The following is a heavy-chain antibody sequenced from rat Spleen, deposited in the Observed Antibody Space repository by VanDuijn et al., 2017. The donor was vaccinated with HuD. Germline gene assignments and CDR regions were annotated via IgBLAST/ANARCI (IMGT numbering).Heavy chain of an antibody. CDR1: GFSLTDYS. V-gene: IGHV2-19*01. J-gene: IGHJ1*01. D-gene: IGHD1-12*01. Sequence: QVQLKESGPGLVQPSQTLSLTCTVSGFSLTDYSVYWVRQPPGKGLEWMGRIQSGGSTDYNSDLKSRLIISRDTSKSQVFLKMNSLQTEDTAIYFCTRPISPYWYFDFWGPGTMVTVSS. CDR2: IQSGGST. CDR3: TRPISPYWYFDF.